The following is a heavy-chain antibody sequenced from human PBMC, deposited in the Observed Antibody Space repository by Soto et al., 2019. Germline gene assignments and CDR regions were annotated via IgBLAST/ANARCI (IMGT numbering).Heavy chain of an antibody. J-gene: IGHJ4*02. CDR2: ISWDGGST. D-gene: IGHD6-19*01. Sequence: EVQLVESGGVVVQPGGSLRLSCAASGFTFDDYTMHWVRQAPGKGLEWVSLISWDGGSTYYADSVKGRFTISRDNSKNSLYLQMNSLRTEDTALYYCAKDNGYSSGWYPYWGQGTLVNVSP. CDR1: GFTFDDYT. CDR3: AKDNGYSSGWYPY. V-gene: IGHV3-43*01.